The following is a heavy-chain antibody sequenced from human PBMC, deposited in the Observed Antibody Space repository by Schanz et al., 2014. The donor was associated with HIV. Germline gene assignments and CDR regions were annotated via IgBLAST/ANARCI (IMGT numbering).Heavy chain of an antibody. CDR1: GFKFSRYW. Sequence: QVQLVESGGGLVQPGGSLRLSCAASGFKFSRYWMTWVRQAPGKGLEWVAVISNDGNNKKYADPVKGRFTISRDNSKTTLYLQMKSLRPEDTAVYYCAKDRNHYDSRYRGKGNYYYYYGMDVWGQGTTVTVSS. V-gene: IGHV3-30*18. J-gene: IGHJ6*02. CDR3: AKDRNHYDSRYRGKGNYYYYYGMDV. CDR2: ISNDGNNK. D-gene: IGHD3-22*01.